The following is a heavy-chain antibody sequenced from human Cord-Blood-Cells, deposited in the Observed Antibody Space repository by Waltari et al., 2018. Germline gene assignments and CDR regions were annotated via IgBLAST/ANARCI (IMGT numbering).Heavy chain of an antibody. V-gene: IGHV4-34*01. CDR1: GGSFSGTS. J-gene: IGHJ4*02. CDR3: ARGLGPIDY. Sequence: QVQLPQWGAGLLKPSETLSLTCAVSGGSFSGTSWSWIRQPPGKGLEWIGESNHSGSTNYNPSLKSRVTISVDTSKNQFSLKLSSVTAADTAVYYCARGLGPIDYWGQGTLVTVSS. CDR2: SNHSGST.